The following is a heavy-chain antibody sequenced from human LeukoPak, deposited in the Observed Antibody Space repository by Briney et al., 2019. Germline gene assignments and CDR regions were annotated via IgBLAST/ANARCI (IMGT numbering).Heavy chain of an antibody. V-gene: IGHV4-34*01. CDR3: ARAAYCSGGTCYYNWFDP. J-gene: IGHJ5*02. CDR1: GGSFSGYY. Sequence: SETLSLTCAVYGGSFSGYYWSWIRQPPGKGLEWIGEINHSGSTNYNPSLKSRVTISVDTSKNQFSLKLSSVTAADTAVYYCARAAYCSGGTCYYNWFDPWGQGTLVTVSS. CDR2: INHSGST. D-gene: IGHD2-15*01.